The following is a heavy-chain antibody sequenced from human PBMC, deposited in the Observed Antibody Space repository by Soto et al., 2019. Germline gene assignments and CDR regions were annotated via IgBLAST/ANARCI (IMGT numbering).Heavy chain of an antibody. D-gene: IGHD2-21*02. CDR3: ARADRTLVTSYSLDV. CDR1: GGSISSSSYY. CDR2: IYYSGTI. Sequence: SETLSLTCTVSGGSISSSSYYWGWIRQPPGKGLEWIGSIYYSGTINFDPSLRSRLTISLDTSKKEFSLKLSSVTDADTATYYCARADRTLVTSYSLDVWGQGTTVTVSS. J-gene: IGHJ6*02. V-gene: IGHV4-39*07.